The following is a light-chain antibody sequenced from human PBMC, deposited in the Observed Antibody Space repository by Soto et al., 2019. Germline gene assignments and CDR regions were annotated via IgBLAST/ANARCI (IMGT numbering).Light chain of an antibody. V-gene: IGLV3-1*01. CDR1: KLGDKY. Sequence: SYELTQPPSVSVSPGQTANIACSGDKLGDKYASWYQQKAGQSPVLIIYKDDKRPSGIPERFSGSKFGNTATLTISGTQAMDEADYYCQAWDSSTVVFGGGTQLTVL. CDR2: KDD. J-gene: IGLJ2*01. CDR3: QAWDSSTVV.